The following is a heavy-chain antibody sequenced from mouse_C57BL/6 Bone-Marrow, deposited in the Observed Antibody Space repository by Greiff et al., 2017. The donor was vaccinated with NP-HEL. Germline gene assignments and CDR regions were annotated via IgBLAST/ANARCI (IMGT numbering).Heavy chain of an antibody. Sequence: VQLHQSGAELMKPGASVKLSCKATGYTFTGYWIEWVKQRPGHGLEWIGEILPGSGSTNYNEKFKGKATFTADTSSNTAYMQLSSLTTEDSAIYYCASASYDYDPYFDVWGTGTTVTVSS. CDR2: ILPGSGST. J-gene: IGHJ1*03. CDR3: ASASYDYDPYFDV. D-gene: IGHD2-4*01. CDR1: GYTFTGYW. V-gene: IGHV1-9*01.